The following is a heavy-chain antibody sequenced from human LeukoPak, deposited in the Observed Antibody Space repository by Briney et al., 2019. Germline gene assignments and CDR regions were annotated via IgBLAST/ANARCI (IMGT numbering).Heavy chain of an antibody. J-gene: IGHJ4*02. D-gene: IGHD7-27*01. Sequence: SETLSLTCAVYGGSFSGYYWSWTRQPPGKGLEWIGEINHSGSTNYNPSLKSRVTISVDTSKNQFSLKLSSVTAADTAVYYCARASNWGGLDYWGQGALVTVSS. CDR3: ARASNWGGLDY. V-gene: IGHV4-34*01. CDR1: GGSFSGYY. CDR2: INHSGST.